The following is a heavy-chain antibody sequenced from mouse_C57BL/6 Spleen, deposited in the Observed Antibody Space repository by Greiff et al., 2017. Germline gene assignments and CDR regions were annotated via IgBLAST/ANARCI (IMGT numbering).Heavy chain of an antibody. CDR3: ARQGGNWAY. D-gene: IGHD2-1*01. Sequence: VQLQQPGAELVKPGASVKLSCKASGYTFTSYWLQWLKQRPGQGLEWIGEIDPSDSYTNYNQKFKGKATLTVDTSSSTAYMQLSSLTSEDSAVYYCARQGGNWAYWGQGTLVTVSA. CDR2: IDPSDSYT. CDR1: GYTFTSYW. J-gene: IGHJ3*01. V-gene: IGHV1-50*01.